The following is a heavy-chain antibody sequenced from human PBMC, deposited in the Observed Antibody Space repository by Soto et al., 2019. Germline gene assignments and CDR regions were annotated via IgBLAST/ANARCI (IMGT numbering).Heavy chain of an antibody. Sequence: QVQLVESGGGVVQPGRSLRLSCAVSGFSFKSHGMHWVSQAPGKGLEWVAFISYDGKDANYADSVKGRFTISRDNSKDALYLQMGSLRGEDTAVYFCAKDHRNGGSRVDYWGQGTLVTVSS. CDR1: GFSFKSHG. CDR3: AKDHRNGGSRVDY. CDR2: ISYDGKDA. J-gene: IGHJ4*02. V-gene: IGHV3-30*18. D-gene: IGHD2-15*01.